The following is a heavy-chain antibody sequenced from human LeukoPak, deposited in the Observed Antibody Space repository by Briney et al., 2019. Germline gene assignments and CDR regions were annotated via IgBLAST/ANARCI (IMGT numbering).Heavy chain of an antibody. CDR3: ARLPVPSIAVAGRRYFDY. D-gene: IGHD6-19*01. V-gene: IGHV4-34*01. CDR2: INHSGST. Sequence: ASETLSLTCAVYGGSFSGYYWSWIRQPPGKGLEWIGEINHSGSTNYNPSLKSRVTISVDTSKNQFSLKLSSVTAADTAVYYCARLPVPSIAVAGRRYFDYWGQGTLVTVSS. J-gene: IGHJ4*02. CDR1: GGSFSGYY.